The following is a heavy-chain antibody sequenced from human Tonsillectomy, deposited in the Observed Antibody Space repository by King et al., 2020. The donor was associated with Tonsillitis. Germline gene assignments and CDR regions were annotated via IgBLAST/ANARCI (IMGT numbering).Heavy chain of an antibody. CDR1: GGSVSSGRYF. J-gene: IGHJ6*02. V-gene: IGHV4-61*01. CDR3: ARSSCGTSCFGHYYYGMDV. D-gene: IGHD2-2*01. Sequence: VQLQESGPGLVKPSETLPLICTVSGGSVSSGRYFWHWIRQPPGKGLEWIGNIDDSGSTRYNPSLKSRVAISAGTSKNQVSLGLRSVSAADTAVYYCARSSCGTSCFGHYYYGMDVWGQGTTVIVSS. CDR2: IDDSGST.